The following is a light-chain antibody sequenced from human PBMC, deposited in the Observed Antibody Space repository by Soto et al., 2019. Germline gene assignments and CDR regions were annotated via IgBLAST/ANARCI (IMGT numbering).Light chain of an antibody. CDR1: SSNIGAGFD. J-gene: IGLJ1*01. Sequence: QSALTQPPSVSGAPGQRVTISCTGSSSNIGAGFDVHWYQQLPGTAPKLLIYGTSNRPSGVPDRFSGSKSGTSASLAITGLQAEDEADYYCQSYGGSLTGYVFGTGTKGTVL. CDR3: QSYGGSLTGYV. V-gene: IGLV1-40*01. CDR2: GTS.